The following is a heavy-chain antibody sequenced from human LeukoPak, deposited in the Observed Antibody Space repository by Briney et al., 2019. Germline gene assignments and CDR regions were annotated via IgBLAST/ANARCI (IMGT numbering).Heavy chain of an antibody. Sequence: ASVKVSCKASGYTFTSYGISWVRQAPGQGLEWMGWISAYNGNTNYAQKLQGRVTMTPDTSTSTAYMELRSLRSDDTAVYYCARRARLYYDSSGYPDYWGQGTLVTVSS. CDR2: ISAYNGNT. CDR3: ARRARLYYDSSGYPDY. V-gene: IGHV1-18*01. D-gene: IGHD3-22*01. CDR1: GYTFTSYG. J-gene: IGHJ4*02.